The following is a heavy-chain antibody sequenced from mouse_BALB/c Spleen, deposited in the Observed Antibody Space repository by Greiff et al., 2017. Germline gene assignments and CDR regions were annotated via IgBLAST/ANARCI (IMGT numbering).Heavy chain of an antibody. CDR1: GFNIKDTY. CDR3: ATLNFSWFAY. CDR2: IDPANGNT. V-gene: IGHV14-3*02. D-gene: IGHD1-3*01. Sequence: EVMLVESGAELVKPGASVKLSCTASGFNIKDTYMHWVKQRPEQGLEWIGRIDPANGNTKYDPKFQGKATITADTSSNTAYLQLSSLTSEDTAVYYCATLNFSWFAYWGQGTLVTVSA. J-gene: IGHJ3*01.